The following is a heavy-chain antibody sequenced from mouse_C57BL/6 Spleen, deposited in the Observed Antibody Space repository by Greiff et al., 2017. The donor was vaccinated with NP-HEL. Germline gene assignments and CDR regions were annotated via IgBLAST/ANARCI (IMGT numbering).Heavy chain of an antibody. CDR1: GFTFSDYY. CDR3: ARRTGGGFDY. CDR2: INYDGSST. D-gene: IGHD4-1*01. J-gene: IGHJ2*01. V-gene: IGHV5-16*01. Sequence: EVQLVESEGGLVQPGSSMKLSCTASGFTFSDYYMAWVRQVPEKGLEWVANINYDGSSTYYLDSLKSRFIISRDNAKNILYLQMSSLKSEDTATYYCARRTGGGFDYWGQGTTLTVSS.